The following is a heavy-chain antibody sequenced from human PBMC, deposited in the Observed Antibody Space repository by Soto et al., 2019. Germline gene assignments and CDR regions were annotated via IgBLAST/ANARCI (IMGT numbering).Heavy chain of an antibody. CDR1: GLTFSSYS. V-gene: IGHV3-21*01. J-gene: IGHJ6*02. CDR2: ISSSSSYI. Sequence: GGSLRLSCAASGLTFSSYSMNWVRQAPGKGLEWVSSISSSSSYIYYADSVKGRFTISRDNAKNSLYLQMNSLRAEDTAVYYCARDQGIAAAGYYYYGMDVWGQGTTVTVSS. D-gene: IGHD6-13*01. CDR3: ARDQGIAAAGYYYYGMDV.